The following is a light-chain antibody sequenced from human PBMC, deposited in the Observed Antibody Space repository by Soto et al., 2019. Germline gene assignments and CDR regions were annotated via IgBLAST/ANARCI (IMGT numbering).Light chain of an antibody. CDR3: QVWDSSTDQNVV. V-gene: IGLV2-14*01. J-gene: IGLJ2*01. Sequence: QSALTQPASVSGSPGQSITISCTGTRRDVGGYNYVSWYQQYPGKSPKLLIYEVTHRPSGVSNRFSGSKSGNTASLTISGLQAEDEADYYCQVWDSSTDQNVVFGGGTKLTVL. CDR1: RRDVGGYNY. CDR2: EVT.